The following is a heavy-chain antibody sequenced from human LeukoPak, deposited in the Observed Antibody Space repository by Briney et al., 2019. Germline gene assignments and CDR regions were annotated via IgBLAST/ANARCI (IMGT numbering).Heavy chain of an antibody. Sequence: GSSVKVSCKASGGTFISYAISWVRQAPGQGLEWMGGIIPIFGTANYAQKFQGRVTITADESTSTAYMELSSLRSEDTAVYYCARGPIAVAGNASWDYWGQGTLVTVSS. D-gene: IGHD6-19*01. CDR1: GGTFISYA. V-gene: IGHV1-69*01. J-gene: IGHJ4*02. CDR2: IIPIFGTA. CDR3: ARGPIAVAGNASWDY.